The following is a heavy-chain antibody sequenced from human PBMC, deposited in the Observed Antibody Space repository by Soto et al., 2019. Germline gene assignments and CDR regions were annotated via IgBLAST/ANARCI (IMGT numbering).Heavy chain of an antibody. J-gene: IGHJ4*02. Sequence: GESLKISCKGSRYSFSNYWIGWVRQMPGKGLEWMGIIYPGDSDTKYSPSFQGQVTISADKSISTAYLQWSSLKASDTAMYYCARYCSGGWCYRPSYHFDLWGQGTLVTVSS. CDR3: ARYCSGGWCYRPSYHFDL. D-gene: IGHD2-15*01. CDR2: IYPGDSDT. CDR1: RYSFSNYW. V-gene: IGHV5-51*01.